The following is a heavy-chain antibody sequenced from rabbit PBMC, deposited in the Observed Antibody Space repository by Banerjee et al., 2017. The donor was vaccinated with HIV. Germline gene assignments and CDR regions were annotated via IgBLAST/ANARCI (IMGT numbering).Heavy chain of an antibody. CDR1: GFSFSNGYV. J-gene: IGHJ4*01. CDR2: INTISGDT. D-gene: IGHD2-1*01. Sequence: QEQLEESGGDLVKPEGSLTLTCTASGFSFSNGYVMCWVRQAPGKGLEWIACINTISGDTVYATWAKGRFTISKASWTTVTLQMTSLTAADTASYFCARDHYGDSGWYRGFDLWGQGTLVTVS. V-gene: IGHV1S45*01. CDR3: ARDHYGDSGWYRGFDL.